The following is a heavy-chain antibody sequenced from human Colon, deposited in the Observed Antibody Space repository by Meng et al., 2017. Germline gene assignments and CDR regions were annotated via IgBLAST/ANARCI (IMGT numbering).Heavy chain of an antibody. CDR3: ATGLRHGDWFDP. CDR2: IDHFGIS. CDR1: GGSFSGFY. J-gene: IGHJ5*02. Sequence: QGQIQQGGAGLLKPSETLSLPCAVSGGSFSGFYWSWIRQPPGKGLEWIGEIDHFGISNYNSSLKGRLTMSVDTSKKQISLTLTSVTAADTAVYYCATGLRHGDWFDPWGPGTLVTVSS. D-gene: IGHD4-17*01. V-gene: IGHV4-34*02.